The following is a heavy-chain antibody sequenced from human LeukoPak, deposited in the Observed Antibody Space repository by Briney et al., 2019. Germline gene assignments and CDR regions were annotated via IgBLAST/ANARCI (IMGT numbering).Heavy chain of an antibody. D-gene: IGHD3-22*01. CDR3: ARGYYDSSAYYPYYFDY. V-gene: IGHV4-59*01. CDR2: IYYSGST. J-gene: IGHJ4*02. Sequence: SSETLSLTCAVYGGSFSGYYWSWIRQPPGKGLEWIGYIYYSGSTNYNPSLKSRVTISIDTSKNQFSLRLNSVTAADTAVYYCARGYYDSSAYYPYYFDYWGQGTLVTVSS. CDR1: GGSFSGYY.